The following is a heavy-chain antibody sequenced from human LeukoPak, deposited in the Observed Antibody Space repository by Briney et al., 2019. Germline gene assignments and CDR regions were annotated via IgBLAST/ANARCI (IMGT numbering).Heavy chain of an antibody. D-gene: IGHD3-3*01. J-gene: IGHJ6*03. Sequence: SVKVSCKASGGTFSSYAISWVRQAPGQGLEWMGGIILIFGTANYAQKFQGRVTITTDESTSTAYMELSSLRSEDTAVYYCARGRSYYDFWSGPPRYYMDVWGKGTTVTVSS. CDR3: ARGRSYYDFWSGPPRYYMDV. V-gene: IGHV1-69*05. CDR1: GGTFSSYA. CDR2: IILIFGTA.